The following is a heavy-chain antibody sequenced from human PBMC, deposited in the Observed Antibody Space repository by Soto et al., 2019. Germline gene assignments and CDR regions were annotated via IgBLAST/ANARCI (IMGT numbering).Heavy chain of an antibody. CDR1: GGSISSYY. CDR2: IYTSGST. J-gene: IGHJ5*02. V-gene: IGHV4-4*07. D-gene: IGHD3-16*01. Sequence: PSETLSLTCTVSGGSISSYYWSWIRRPAGKGLEWIGRIYTSGSTNYNPSLKSRVTMSVDTSKNQFSLKLSSVTAADTAVYYCARDRESFSSAWFDPWGQGTLVTVSS. CDR3: ARDRESFSSAWFDP.